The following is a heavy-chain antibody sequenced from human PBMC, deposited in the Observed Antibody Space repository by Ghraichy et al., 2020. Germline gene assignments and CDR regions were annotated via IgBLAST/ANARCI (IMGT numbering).Heavy chain of an antibody. J-gene: IGHJ4*02. CDR2: INWNGGST. CDR1: GFTFDDYG. CDR3: ARDRYCSGGSCYFDY. V-gene: IGHV3-20*04. Sequence: GGSLRLSCAASGFTFDDYGMSWVRQAPGKGLEWVSGINWNGGSTGYADSVKGRFTISRDNAKNSLYLQMNSLRAEDTALYYCARDRYCSGGSCYFDYWGQGTLVTVSS. D-gene: IGHD2-15*01.